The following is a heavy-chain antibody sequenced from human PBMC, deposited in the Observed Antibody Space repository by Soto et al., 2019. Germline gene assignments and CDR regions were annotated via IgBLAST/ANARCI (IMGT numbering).Heavy chain of an antibody. CDR2: INGDGIVT. J-gene: IGHJ4*02. Sequence: PGGSLRLSCAASGFNFSTYWMHWVRQAPGKGLVWLSRINGDGIVTNYADSVKGRFTISRDNAKNTVYLQMNSLRADDTAVYYCARTYYYDSSADYWGQGTLVTVSS. D-gene: IGHD3-22*01. CDR3: ARTYYYDSSADY. V-gene: IGHV3-74*01. CDR1: GFNFSTYW.